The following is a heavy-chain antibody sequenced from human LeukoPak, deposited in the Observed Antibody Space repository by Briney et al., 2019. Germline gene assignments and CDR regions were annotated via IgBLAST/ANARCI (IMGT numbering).Heavy chain of an antibody. D-gene: IGHD5-24*01. CDR1: GGSISSSSYY. V-gene: IGHV4-39*01. CDR3: ASLGTVEMATIGFDY. CDR2: IYYSGST. Sequence: SETLSLTCTVSGGSISSSSYYWGWIRQPPGKGLEWIGSIYYSGSTYYNPSLKSRVTISVDTSKNQFSLKLSSVTAADTAVYYCASLGTVEMATIGFDYWGQGTLVTVSS. J-gene: IGHJ4*02.